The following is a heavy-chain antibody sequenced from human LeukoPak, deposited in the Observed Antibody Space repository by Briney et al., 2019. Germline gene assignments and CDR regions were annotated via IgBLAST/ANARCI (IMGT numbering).Heavy chain of an antibody. V-gene: IGHV1-46*01. CDR2: IDPSSGCS. J-gene: IGHJ3*02. D-gene: IGHD3-9*01. CDR3: ARPRYTNSQDAFDI. CDR1: GYTFTSYF. Sequence: ASVKVSCKASGYTFTSYFLHWVRQAPGQGLEWMGIIDPSSGCSTNAQKFQVRVTMTRDTSSSTVYMDLSSLRSDDTAVYYCARPRYTNSQDAFDIWGQGTMVIVSS.